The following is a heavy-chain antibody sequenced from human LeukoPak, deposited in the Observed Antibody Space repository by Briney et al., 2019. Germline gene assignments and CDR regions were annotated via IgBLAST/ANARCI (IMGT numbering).Heavy chain of an antibody. CDR3: ARVIFGVVTGSCQYYYYMDV. CDR1: SGSISSYF. D-gene: IGHD3-3*01. V-gene: IGHV4-4*07. CDR2: IYTSGSTNT. J-gene: IGHJ6*03. Sequence: SETLSLTCTVSSGSISSYFWSWIRQPAEKGLEWLGHIYTSGSTNTNYNPSLKSRVTMSADTSKNQFSLKLSSVTVADTAVYYCARVIFGVVTGSCQYYYYMDVWGKGTTVTVSS.